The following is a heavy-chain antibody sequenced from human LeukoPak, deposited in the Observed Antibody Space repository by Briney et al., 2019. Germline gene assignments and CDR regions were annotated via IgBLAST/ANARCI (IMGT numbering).Heavy chain of an antibody. CDR1: GDSFSYFY. CDR2: IYNSGST. V-gene: IGHV4-59*01. J-gene: IGHJ4*02. CDR3: ARGVVAAAGRTFDF. Sequence: NASETLSLTCTVSGDSFSYFYWSWIRQPPGKGLEWIGYIYNSGSTSYNPSLKSRVTISLDTSQNQFSLKLSSLTAADTAVYYCARGVVAAAGRTFDFWGQGTLVTVSS. D-gene: IGHD6-13*01.